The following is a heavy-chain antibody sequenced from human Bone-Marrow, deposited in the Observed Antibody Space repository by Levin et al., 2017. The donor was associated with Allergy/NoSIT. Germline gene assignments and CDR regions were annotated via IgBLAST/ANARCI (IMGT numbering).Heavy chain of an antibody. CDR1: GGSITSSY. CDR3: ARDPTFGGDFGSDAFDI. D-gene: IGHD3-16*01. J-gene: IGHJ3*02. CDR2: IYYNGNT. V-gene: IGHV4-59*01. Sequence: SQTLSLTCTVSGGSITSSYWNWIRHAPGKELEWIGYIYYNGNTNYNPSLTSRLTMSVDTSKNQFSLKLNSVTSADTAVYYCARDPTFGGDFGSDAFDIWGQGTMVTVSS.